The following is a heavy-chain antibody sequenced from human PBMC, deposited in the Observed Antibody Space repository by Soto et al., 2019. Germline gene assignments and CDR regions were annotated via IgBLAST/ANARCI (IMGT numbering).Heavy chain of an antibody. Sequence: ASVKVSCKVSGNSLSRLAVHWVRQSPVKGLEWMGGFDPDLGEPVDARKFQGRLIKTEDRSTDTAYMELSDLTSEDTAVYYCVNLTMINYATAAFEDWGQGTLVTVSS. J-gene: IGHJ4*02. CDR1: GNSLSRLA. V-gene: IGHV1-24*01. D-gene: IGHD3-16*01. CDR2: FDPDLGEP. CDR3: VNLTMINYATAAFED.